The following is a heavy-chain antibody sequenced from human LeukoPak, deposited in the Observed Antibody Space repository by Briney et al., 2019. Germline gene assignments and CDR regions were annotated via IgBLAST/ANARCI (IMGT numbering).Heavy chain of an antibody. CDR2: INHSGST. Sequence: SETLSLTCAVYGGSFSGYYWSWIRQPPGKGLEWIGEINHSGSTNYNPSLKSRVTISVDTSKNQFSLKLSSVTAADMAVYYCARVRQLVGIYYYYYYMDIWGKGTTVTVSS. V-gene: IGHV4-34*01. CDR1: GGSFSGYY. CDR3: ARVRQLVGIYYYYYYMDI. J-gene: IGHJ6*03. D-gene: IGHD6-6*01.